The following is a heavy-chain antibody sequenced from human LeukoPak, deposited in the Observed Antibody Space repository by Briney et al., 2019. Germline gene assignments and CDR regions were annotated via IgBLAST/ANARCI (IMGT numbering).Heavy chain of an antibody. D-gene: IGHD2-15*01. V-gene: IGHV4-59*01. Sequence: SETLSLTCTVSGGSISNYFWSWIRQPPGKGLESIGYIYYSGSSNYNPSLKSRVTISVDTSKNQFSLKLSSVTAADTVVYYCARFPGSAEYRHYYYMDVWGKGTTVTVSS. CDR1: GGSISNYF. CDR3: ARFPGSAEYRHYYYMDV. J-gene: IGHJ6*03. CDR2: IYYSGSS.